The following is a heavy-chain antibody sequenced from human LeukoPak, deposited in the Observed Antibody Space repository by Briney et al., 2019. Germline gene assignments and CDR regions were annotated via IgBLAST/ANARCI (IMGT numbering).Heavy chain of an antibody. D-gene: IGHD2-21*02. CDR3: ARDVDLKVTGGFDY. CDR2: IKQDGSEE. V-gene: IGHV3-7*05. J-gene: IGHJ4*02. CDR1: GFTFSNYW. Sequence: QSGGSLILSCAASGFTFSNYWMSWVRQAPGKGLEWVANIKQDGSEEYYVDSVKGRFTISRDNAKNSLSLQMNSLRVEDTAVYYCARDVDLKVTGGFDYWGQGTLVTVSS.